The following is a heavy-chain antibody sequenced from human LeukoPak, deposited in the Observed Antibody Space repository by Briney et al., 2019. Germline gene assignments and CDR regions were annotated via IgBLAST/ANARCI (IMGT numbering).Heavy chain of an antibody. CDR3: ARDLDARYSSSSLDARNYYYYGMDV. CDR2: IIPIFGIA. Sequence: GSSAKVSCKASGGTFSSYAISWVRQAPGQGLEWMGRIIPIFGIANYAQKFQGRVTITADKSTSTAYMELSSLRSEDTAVYYCARDLDARYSSSSLDARNYYYYGMDVWGQGTTVTVSS. V-gene: IGHV1-69*04. D-gene: IGHD6-6*01. J-gene: IGHJ6*02. CDR1: GGTFSSYA.